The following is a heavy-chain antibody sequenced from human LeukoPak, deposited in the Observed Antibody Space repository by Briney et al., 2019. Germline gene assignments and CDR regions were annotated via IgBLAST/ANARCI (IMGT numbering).Heavy chain of an antibody. D-gene: IGHD6-13*01. V-gene: IGHV3-23*01. Sequence: GGSLRLSCAASGFALSSYAMSWVRQAPGKGLEWVSATSSSDAGTYHAESVRGRFTISRDNSKNTLYLQMNSLRAEDTAVYYCARADGSSWYIFDYWGQGTLVTVSS. CDR3: ARADGSSWYIFDY. CDR1: GFALSSYA. J-gene: IGHJ4*02. CDR2: TSSSDAGT.